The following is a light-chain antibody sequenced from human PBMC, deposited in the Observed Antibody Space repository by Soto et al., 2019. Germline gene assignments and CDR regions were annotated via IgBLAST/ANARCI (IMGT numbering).Light chain of an antibody. Sequence: EIVLTQSPATLSLSPGERSTLSCRSSQSVSSNLAWYQQKPGQGPRLLIYDASTRATGIPARFSGSGSGTEFTLTISSLQSEDFAVYYCQQYNNWPPWTFGQGTKVDI. CDR3: QQYNNWPPWT. CDR1: QSVSSN. CDR2: DAS. V-gene: IGKV3D-15*01. J-gene: IGKJ1*01.